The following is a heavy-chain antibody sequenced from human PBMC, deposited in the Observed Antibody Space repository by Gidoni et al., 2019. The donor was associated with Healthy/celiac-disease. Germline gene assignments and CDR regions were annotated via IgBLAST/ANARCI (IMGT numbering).Heavy chain of an antibody. CDR2: ISSSGSTI. J-gene: IGHJ4*02. CDR1: GFTFSDYY. CDR3: ARGAVNGNFHFDY. Sequence: QVQLVESGGGLVKPGGSLRLSCAGSGFTFSDYYMSWIRQAPGKGLEWVSYISSSGSTIYYEDSVKGRFTISRDNAKNSLYRQMNSRRAEDTAVYYCARGAVNGNFHFDYWGQGTLVTVSS. V-gene: IGHV3-11*01. D-gene: IGHD1-7*01.